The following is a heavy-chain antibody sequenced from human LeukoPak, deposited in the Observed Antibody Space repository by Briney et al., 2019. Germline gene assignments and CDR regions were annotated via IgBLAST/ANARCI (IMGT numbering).Heavy chain of an antibody. V-gene: IGHV4-59*01. CDR3: ARDPSGYFNY. D-gene: IGHD3-22*01. CDR1: GGSISSYY. Sequence: SETLSLTCTVSGGSISSYYWSWIRQPPGKGLEWIGYIYYSGSTNYNPSLKSRVTISVDTSKNQFSLKLSSVTAADTAVYYCARDPSGYFNYWGQGTLATVSS. J-gene: IGHJ4*02. CDR2: IYYSGST.